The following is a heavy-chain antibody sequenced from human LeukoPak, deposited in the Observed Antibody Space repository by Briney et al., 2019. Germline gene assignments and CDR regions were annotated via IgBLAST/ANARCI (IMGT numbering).Heavy chain of an antibody. CDR1: GGSISSSGYY. D-gene: IGHD1-14*01. V-gene: IGHV4-39*02. CDR2: IYYSGST. Sequence: SETLSLTCTVSGGSISSSGYYWGWIRQPPGKGLEWIGSIYYSGSTYYNPSLKSRVTISVDTSKNQFSLKLSSVTAADTAVYYCAREGGPYRPLDYSGQGILVTVSS. J-gene: IGHJ4*02. CDR3: AREGGPYRPLDY.